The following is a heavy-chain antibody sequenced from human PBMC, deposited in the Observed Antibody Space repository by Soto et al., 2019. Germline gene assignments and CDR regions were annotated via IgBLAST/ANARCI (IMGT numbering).Heavy chain of an antibody. CDR1: GGSISSSSYY. V-gene: IGHV4-39*01. CDR2: IYYSGST. D-gene: IGHD5-12*01. Sequence: PSETLSLTCTVSGGSISSSSYYWGWIRQPPGKGLEWIGSIYYSGSTYYNPSLKSRVTISVDTSKNQFSLKLSSVTAADTAVYYCARHDIVATTTGFDPWGQGTLVTVSS. CDR3: ARHDIVATTTGFDP. J-gene: IGHJ5*02.